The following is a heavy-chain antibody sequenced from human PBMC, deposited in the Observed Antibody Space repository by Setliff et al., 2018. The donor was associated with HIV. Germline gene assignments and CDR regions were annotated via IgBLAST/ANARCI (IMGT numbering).Heavy chain of an antibody. Sequence: KTSETLSLTCTVSGGSIRSGSYYWSWIRQPAGKGLEWIGRIYTSGSTNYNPSLKSRVTISVDTSKNQFSLRLSSVTAADTAVYYCARGLGYCTNGECFVVTANAFDIWGQGTMVTVSS. D-gene: IGHD2-8*01. CDR2: IYTSGST. CDR3: ARGLGYCTNGECFVVTANAFDI. J-gene: IGHJ3*02. V-gene: IGHV4-61*02. CDR1: GGSIRSGSYY.